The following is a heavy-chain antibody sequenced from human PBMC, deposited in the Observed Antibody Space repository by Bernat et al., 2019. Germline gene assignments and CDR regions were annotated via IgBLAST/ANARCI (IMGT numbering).Heavy chain of an antibody. D-gene: IGHD2-21*01. CDR2: INYGGSA. Sequence: QVQLQESGPGLVKPSQTLSLTCTVSGGSLSSGDYYWSWIRQFPHPGKGLEWIGFINYGGSAYYNPSLKSRVVISIATSKSQFSLELSSVTAADTAVYYCARGSVGDKVDYWGQGTLVTVS. CDR1: GGSLSSGDYY. CDR3: ARGSVGDKVDY. J-gene: IGHJ4*02. V-gene: IGHV4-31*03.